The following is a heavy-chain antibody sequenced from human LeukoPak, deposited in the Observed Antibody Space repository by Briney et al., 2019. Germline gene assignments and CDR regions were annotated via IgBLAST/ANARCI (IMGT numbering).Heavy chain of an antibody. V-gene: IGHV4-39*01. CDR3: ARQDDQDHGDPNWFDP. J-gene: IGHJ5*02. CDR2: IRFSGTT. CDR1: GDSINTGGYY. D-gene: IGHD4-17*01. Sequence: SETLSLTCSASGDSINTGGYYWGWVRQSPGKGLEWIGSIRFSGTTFYNPSFRGRVAISIDTSRNVFSLRVTSATATDTAIYYCARQDDQDHGDPNWFDPWGQGILVTVSS.